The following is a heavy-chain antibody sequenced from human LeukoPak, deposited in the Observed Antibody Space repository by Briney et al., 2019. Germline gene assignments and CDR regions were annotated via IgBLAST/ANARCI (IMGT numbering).Heavy chain of an antibody. CDR2: ISGGDTTI. D-gene: IGHD2-15*01. Sequence: PGGSLRLSCAASGFTISSYEMNWVRQAPGKGLEWVSYISGGDTTIYYADSVRGRFTISRDNAKNSLYLQMNSLRAEDTALYYCTRGTGGSAWGQGTLVTVPS. CDR3: TRGTGGSA. CDR1: GFTISSYE. V-gene: IGHV3-48*03. J-gene: IGHJ5*02.